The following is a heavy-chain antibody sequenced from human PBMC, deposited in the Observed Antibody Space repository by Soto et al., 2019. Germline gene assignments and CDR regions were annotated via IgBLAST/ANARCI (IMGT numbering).Heavy chain of an antibody. Sequence: ASVKVSCKASGGTLTNAGINGVRQAPGQGLEWVGGIVPVFGEAIYAQKFQGRVTITADKSTSTVYMELSSLRHDDTAVYYCAREGHFCSDVSCLLGRRGSWFDPWGQGTLVTVSS. D-gene: IGHD2-15*01. CDR3: AREGHFCSDVSCLLGRRGSWFDP. CDR2: IVPVFGEA. J-gene: IGHJ5*02. CDR1: GGTLTNAG. V-gene: IGHV1-69*06.